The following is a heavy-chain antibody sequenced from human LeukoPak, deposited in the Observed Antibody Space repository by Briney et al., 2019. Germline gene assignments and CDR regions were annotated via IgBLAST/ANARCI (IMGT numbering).Heavy chain of an antibody. D-gene: IGHD4-23*01. Sequence: PGGSLRLSCAASGFTFGDHAMHWVRQAPEKGLEWVSGISWNSVSIGYADSVKGRFTISRDNAKHSLYLQMNSLRAEDTALYYCAKIDYGGYDWGQGTLVTVSS. CDR3: AKIDYGGYD. J-gene: IGHJ4*02. CDR1: GFTFGDHA. V-gene: IGHV3-9*01. CDR2: ISWNSVSI.